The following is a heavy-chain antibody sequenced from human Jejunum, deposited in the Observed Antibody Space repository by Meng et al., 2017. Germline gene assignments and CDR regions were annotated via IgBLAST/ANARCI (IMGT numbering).Heavy chain of an antibody. CDR1: GFTFNIYD. Sequence: GESLKISCAASGFTFNIYDIHWVRQAPGKCLEWLSAIGTAGDTYYTDSVKGRFTISRENAKNSLFLQMNSLRAGDTAVYFCTRGGGYSLYAFDIWGQGTMVNVSS. V-gene: IGHV3-13*01. D-gene: IGHD2-21*01. CDR2: IGTAGDT. CDR3: TRGGGYSLYAFDI. J-gene: IGHJ3*02.